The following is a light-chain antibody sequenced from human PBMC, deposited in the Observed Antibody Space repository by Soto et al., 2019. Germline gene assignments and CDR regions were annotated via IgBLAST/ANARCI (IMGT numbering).Light chain of an antibody. V-gene: IGKV1-5*01. J-gene: IGKJ1*01. Sequence: DIQLTQSPSTLSASVGDRVTITCRASQSISGWLAWHQQKPGKAPNLLIYDAYSLESGTPSRFSGSGSGTDFTLTISRLEPEDFAVYYCQQYGSSSWTFGQGTKV. CDR3: QQYGSSSWT. CDR2: DAY. CDR1: QSISGW.